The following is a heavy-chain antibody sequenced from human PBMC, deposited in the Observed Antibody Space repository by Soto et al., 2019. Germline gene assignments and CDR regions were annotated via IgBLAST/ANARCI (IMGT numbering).Heavy chain of an antibody. CDR3: ATEYSGYVRRDY. CDR1: GFTFSSYG. J-gene: IGHJ4*02. D-gene: IGHD5-12*01. V-gene: IGHV3-30*03. CDR2: ISYDGTNK. Sequence: QVQLVESGGGVVQPGRSLRLSCAASGFTFSSYGMHWVRQAPGKGLEWVAVISYDGTNKDYADSVKGRFTISRDNSKNTLYLQMNSLRAEDTGVYYCATEYSGYVRRDYWGQGILVTVSS.